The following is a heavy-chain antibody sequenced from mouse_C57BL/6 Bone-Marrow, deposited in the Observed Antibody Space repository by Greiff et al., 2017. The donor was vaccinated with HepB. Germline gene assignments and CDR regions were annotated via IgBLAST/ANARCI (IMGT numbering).Heavy chain of an antibody. CDR3: DRNDYDGFAY. D-gene: IGHD2-4*01. CDR2: IWSGGST. Sequence: QVQLKESGPGLVQPSQSLSITCTVSGFSLTSYGVHWVRQSPGKGLEWLGVIWSGGSTDYNAAFISRLSISKDNSKSQVFFKMNSLQADDTAIYYCDRNDYDGFAYWGQGTLVTVSA. CDR1: GFSLTSYG. V-gene: IGHV2-2*01. J-gene: IGHJ3*01.